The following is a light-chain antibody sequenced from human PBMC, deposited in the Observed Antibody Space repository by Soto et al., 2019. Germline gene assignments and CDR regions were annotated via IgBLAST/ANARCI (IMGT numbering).Light chain of an antibody. J-gene: IGKJ1*01. CDR1: QNIGSN. CDR2: GAS. Sequence: IVMTQSPVTLSVSPGERATLSCRASQNIGSNLAWYQQKPGQAPRLLIYGASTRATGIPDRFSGGGSGTDFTLTISRLEPEDFAVYYCQQCGSSPWTFGQGTKVDIK. CDR3: QQCGSSPWT. V-gene: IGKV3-20*01.